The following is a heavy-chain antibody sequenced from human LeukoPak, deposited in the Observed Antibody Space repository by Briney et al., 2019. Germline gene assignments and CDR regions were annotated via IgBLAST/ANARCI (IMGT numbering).Heavy chain of an antibody. J-gene: IGHJ4*02. D-gene: IGHD3-10*01. Sequence: GGSLRLSCAASGFTFSSYAMHWVRQAPGKGLEWVAVISYDGSNKYYADSVKGRFTISRDNSKNTLYLQMNSLRAEDTAVYYCARILWFGELFPNYWGQGTLVTVS. V-gene: IGHV3-30-3*01. CDR2: ISYDGSNK. CDR1: GFTFSSYA. CDR3: ARILWFGELFPNY.